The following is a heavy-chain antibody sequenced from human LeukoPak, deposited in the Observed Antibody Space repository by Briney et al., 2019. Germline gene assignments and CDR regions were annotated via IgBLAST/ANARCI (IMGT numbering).Heavy chain of an antibody. D-gene: IGHD1-14*01. CDR1: GYSFTSYH. CDR2: INPSGDGT. J-gene: IGHJ5*02. CDR3: AKETPNTGWFDP. V-gene: IGHV1-46*01. Sequence: ASVKVSCKASGYSFTSYHMHWVRQAPGQGLEWMGVINPSGDGTNYPQRFQGRVTLTRDTSTSTVYMELSSLRSEDTAIYYCAKETPNTGWFDPWGQGTLVTVSS.